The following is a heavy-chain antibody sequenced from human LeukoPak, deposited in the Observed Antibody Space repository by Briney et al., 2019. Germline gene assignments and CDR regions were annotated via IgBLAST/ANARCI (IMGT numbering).Heavy chain of an antibody. J-gene: IGHJ4*02. D-gene: IGHD5/OR15-5a*01. CDR2: IYSGGFT. V-gene: IGHV3-53*01. CDR3: ARGSTYYYDD. CDR1: GFTVSSNY. Sequence: PGGSLRLSCAASGFTVSSNYMSWVRQAPGKGLEWVSVIYSGGFTCYADSVKGRFTISRDNSKNTLYLQMNSLRAEDTTVYYCARGSTYYYDDWGQGTLVTVSS.